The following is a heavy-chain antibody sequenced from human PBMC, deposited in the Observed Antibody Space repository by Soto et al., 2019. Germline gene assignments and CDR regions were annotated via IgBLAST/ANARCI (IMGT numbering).Heavy chain of an antibody. CDR3: AREYTAWPLAYGLDV. D-gene: IGHD2-2*02. Sequence: GGSLRLSCVGSGFTFSTYSINWVRQAPGKGLEWVSSISSRSDIYYADSVKGRFTISRDNAKNSVSLQMYSLRAEDTAVYYCAREYTAWPLAYGLDVWGQGTTVTVSS. J-gene: IGHJ6*02. CDR1: GFTFSTYS. V-gene: IGHV3-21*01. CDR2: ISSRSDI.